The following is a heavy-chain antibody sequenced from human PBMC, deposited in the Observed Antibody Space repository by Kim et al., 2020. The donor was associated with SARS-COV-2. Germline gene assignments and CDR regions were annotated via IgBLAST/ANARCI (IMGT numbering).Heavy chain of an antibody. CDR1: GFTFSSYA. J-gene: IGHJ4*02. CDR2: ISGSGGST. V-gene: IGHV3-23*01. Sequence: GGSLRLSCAASGFTFSSYAMSWVRQAPGKGLEWVSAISGSGGSTYYADSVKGRFTISRDNSKNTLYLQMNSLRAEDTAVYYCAKDPEYYDILTGYYLSGDFDYWGQGTLVTVSS. CDR3: AKDPEYYDILTGYYLSGDFDY. D-gene: IGHD3-9*01.